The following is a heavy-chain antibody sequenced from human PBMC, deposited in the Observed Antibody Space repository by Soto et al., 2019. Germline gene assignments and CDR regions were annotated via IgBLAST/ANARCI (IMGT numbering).Heavy chain of an antibody. J-gene: IGHJ4*02. CDR3: VRNVAGATVPYYFDF. D-gene: IGHD1-26*01. V-gene: IGHV4-39*01. CDR1: GGSISSGGYY. CDR2: ISYSGST. Sequence: LSLTCTVSGGSISSGGYYWGWIRQSPEKGLEWIASISYSGSTYYNPTLKSRLIISVDTSKSQFSLKLSSVTAADTAVYYCVRNVAGATVPYYFDFWGQGIVVTVSS.